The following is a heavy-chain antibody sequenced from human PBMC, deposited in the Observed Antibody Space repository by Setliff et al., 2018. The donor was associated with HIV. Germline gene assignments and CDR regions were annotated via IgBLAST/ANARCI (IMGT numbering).Heavy chain of an antibody. J-gene: IGHJ4*02. CDR2: IYNSGGT. Sequence: PSETLSLTCTVSGGSISTGGYYWSWIRQHPGKGLEWIGYIYNSGGTYYNPSLKSRITMSIGTSKNQFSLKLNSVTAADTAVYFCARASRWGSIPFDYWGQGTLVTVSS. CDR1: GGSISTGGYY. CDR3: ARASRWGSIPFDY. V-gene: IGHV4-31*03. D-gene: IGHD2-21*01.